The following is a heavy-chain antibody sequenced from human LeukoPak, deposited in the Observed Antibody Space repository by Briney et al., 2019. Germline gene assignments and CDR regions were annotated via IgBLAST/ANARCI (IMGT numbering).Heavy chain of an antibody. CDR2: ISSSGSFI. CDR3: ARDLRYCSSASCSENGAFDI. J-gene: IGHJ3*02. V-gene: IGHV3-21*01. D-gene: IGHD2-2*01. Sequence: GGSLRLSCAASGFTFSSYSMNWVRQAPGERLEWVSSISSSGSFIYYADSVKGRFTISRDNARNSLFLQMNSLRAEDTAVYYCARDLRYCSSASCSENGAFDIWGQGTMVTVSS. CDR1: GFTFSSYS.